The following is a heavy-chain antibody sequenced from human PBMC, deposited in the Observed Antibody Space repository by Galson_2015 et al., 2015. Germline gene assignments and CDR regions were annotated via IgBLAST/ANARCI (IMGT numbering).Heavy chain of an antibody. CDR1: GFIFSSYW. V-gene: IGHV3-7*01. CDR2: IDQHGSEK. D-gene: IGHD3-10*01. Sequence: SLRLSCAGSGFIFSSYWMSWVRQAPGKGLEWVANIDQHGSEKYYVDSVKGRFTISRDNAKNSLYLQMNSLRAEDTALYYCAREDGRYYYGSGSYYNGYIDYWGQGTLVTVSS. CDR3: AREDGRYYYGSGSYYNGYIDY. J-gene: IGHJ4*02.